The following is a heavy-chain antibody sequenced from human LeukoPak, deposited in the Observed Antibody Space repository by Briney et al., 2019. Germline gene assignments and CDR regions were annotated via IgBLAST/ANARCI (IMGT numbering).Heavy chain of an antibody. CDR3: ARRPQATVTAASGPFDY. J-gene: IGHJ4*02. D-gene: IGHD4-17*01. CDR1: GGSISTYY. V-gene: IGHV4-34*01. Sequence: KTSETLSLTCTVSGGSISTYYWSWIRQPPGKGLEWIGEINHSGSTNYNPSLKSRVTISVDTSKNQFSLKLSSVTAADTAVYYCARRPQATVTAASGPFDYWGQGTLVTVSS. CDR2: INHSGST.